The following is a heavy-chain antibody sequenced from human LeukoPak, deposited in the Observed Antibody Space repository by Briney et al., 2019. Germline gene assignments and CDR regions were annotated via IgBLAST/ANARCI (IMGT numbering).Heavy chain of an antibody. CDR2: IHTRGSS. Sequence: SETLSLTCTVSGGSVSTYYWSWIRQPAGKGLEWIGRIHTRGSSNYNPSLKSRVTMSVDTSKNQFSLKVSSVTAADTAVYYCARDLLAIFGQEGYFDYWGRGTLVTVSS. D-gene: IGHD3-3*01. CDR3: ARDLLAIFGQEGYFDY. CDR1: GGSVSTYY. J-gene: IGHJ4*02. V-gene: IGHV4-4*07.